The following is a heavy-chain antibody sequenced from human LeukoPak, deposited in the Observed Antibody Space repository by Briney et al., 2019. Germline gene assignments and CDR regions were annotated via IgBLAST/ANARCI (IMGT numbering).Heavy chain of an antibody. CDR1: GGSISSYY. Sequence: SETLSLTCTVSGGSISSYYWSWIRQPPGKGLEWIGRIYTSGSTNYNPSLKSRVTISGDTSKNQFSLRLSSVTAADTAVYYCARASYSYDINGWVPFDYWGQGTLVTVSS. CDR3: ARASYSYDINGWVPFDY. V-gene: IGHV4-4*08. D-gene: IGHD3-22*01. J-gene: IGHJ4*02. CDR2: IYTSGST.